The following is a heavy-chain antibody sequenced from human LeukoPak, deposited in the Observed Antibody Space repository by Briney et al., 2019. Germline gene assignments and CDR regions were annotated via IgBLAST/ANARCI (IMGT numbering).Heavy chain of an antibody. J-gene: IGHJ6*02. Sequence: SETLSLTCAVYGGSFSGYYWSWIRQPPGKGLEWIGEINHSGSTNYNPSLKSRVTISIDTSKNQFSLKLSSVTAADTAVYYCARFRRNSGYSYGRTPHYYYYGMDVWGQGTTVTVSS. D-gene: IGHD5-18*01. CDR2: INHSGST. CDR1: GGSFSGYY. V-gene: IGHV4-34*01. CDR3: ARFRRNSGYSYGRTPHYYYYGMDV.